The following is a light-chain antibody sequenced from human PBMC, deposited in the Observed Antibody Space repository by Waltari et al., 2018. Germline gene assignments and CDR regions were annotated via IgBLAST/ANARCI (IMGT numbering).Light chain of an antibody. CDR3: SSYTYGGPWV. Sequence: SALTQPASVSASPGQSITISCTGSSSDLGSYDLVAWYQQHPGKAPHLLIYEVDKRPSGVSYRFSGSKSGNAASLTVSGLQPEDEGHYFCSSYTYGGPWVFGGGTLLTVL. CDR2: EVD. CDR1: SSDLGSYDL. J-gene: IGLJ2*01. V-gene: IGLV2-23*02.